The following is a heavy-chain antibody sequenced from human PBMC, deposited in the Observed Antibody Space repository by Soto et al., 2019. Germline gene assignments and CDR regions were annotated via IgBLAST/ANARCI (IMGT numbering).Heavy chain of an antibody. CDR1: GFTFSSYG. CDR2: IWYDGSNK. J-gene: IGHJ4*02. Sequence: GGSLRLSCAASGFTFSSYGMHWVRQAPGKGLEWVAVIWYDGSNKYYADSVKGRFTISRDNSKNTLYLQMNSLRAEDTAVYYCARDLDSSGWDYFDYWGQGTLVTVSS. D-gene: IGHD6-19*01. CDR3: ARDLDSSGWDYFDY. V-gene: IGHV3-33*01.